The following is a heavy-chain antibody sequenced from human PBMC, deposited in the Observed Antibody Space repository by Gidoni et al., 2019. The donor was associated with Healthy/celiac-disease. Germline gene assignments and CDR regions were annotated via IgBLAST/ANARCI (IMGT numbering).Heavy chain of an antibody. CDR2: IYSGGST. CDR1: GFTVSSNY. D-gene: IGHD3-10*01. V-gene: IGHV3-66*01. CDR3: ARAYYGSGSRRSYNWFDP. J-gene: IGHJ5*02. Sequence: EVQLVESGGGLVQPGGSLRLSCAASGFTVSSNYMSWVRQAPGKGLEWVSVIYSGGSTYYADSVKGRFTISRDNSKNTLYLQMNSLRAEDTAVYYCARAYYGSGSRRSYNWFDPWGQGTLVTVSS.